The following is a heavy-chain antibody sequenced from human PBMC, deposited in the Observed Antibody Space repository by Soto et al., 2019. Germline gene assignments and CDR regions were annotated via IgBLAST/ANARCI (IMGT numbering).Heavy chain of an antibody. CDR2: MYYSGST. D-gene: IGHD3-3*01. V-gene: IGHV4-59*01. J-gene: IGHJ4*02. CDR1: GGSISSYY. CDR3: ARGTFGVVKD. Sequence: QVQLQDSGPGLVKPSETLSLTCTVSGGSISSYYWSWIRQPPGKGLEWIGYMYYSGSTNYNPSLKSRVTISIDTSRTQFSLKLSSVAAAETAVYYCARGTFGVVKDWGQGTLVTVSS.